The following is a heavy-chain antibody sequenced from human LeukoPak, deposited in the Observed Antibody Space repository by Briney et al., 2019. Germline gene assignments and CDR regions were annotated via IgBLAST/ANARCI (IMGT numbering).Heavy chain of an antibody. D-gene: IGHD3-22*01. J-gene: IGHJ3*02. V-gene: IGHV4-59*08. CDR3: ARLFKSWFPRPNDAFDI. Sequence: SETLSLTCTVSGGSISSYYWSWIRQPPGKGLEWIGYIYYSGSTNYNPSLKSRVTISVDTSKNQFSLKLSSVTAADTAVYYCARLFKSWFPRPNDAFDIWGQGTRVTVSS. CDR2: IYYSGST. CDR1: GGSISSYY.